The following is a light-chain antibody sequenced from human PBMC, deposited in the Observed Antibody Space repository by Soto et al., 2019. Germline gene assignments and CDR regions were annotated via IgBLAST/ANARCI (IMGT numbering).Light chain of an antibody. CDR3: QVWDSSSDHPV. CDR1: NIVRKN. J-gene: IGLJ2*01. CDR2: YDR. V-gene: IGLV3-21*04. Sequence: SYELTQPPSMSVAPGETATMTCGGNNIVRKNVHWYQQKPGQAPVLVIYYDRDRPSGIPERFSGSNSGNTATLTISRVEAGDEADYYCQVWDSSSDHPVFGGGTKLNVL.